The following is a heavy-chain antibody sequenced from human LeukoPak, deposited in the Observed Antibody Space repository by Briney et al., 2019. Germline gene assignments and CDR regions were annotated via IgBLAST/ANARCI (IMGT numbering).Heavy chain of an antibody. Sequence: PSETLSLTCTVSGGSISSGGYYWSWIRQPPGKGLEWIGYIYHSGSTYYNPSLKSRVTISVDRSKNQFSLKLSSVTAADTAVYYCASSNAQLWSTFFDYWGQGTLVTVSS. J-gene: IGHJ4*02. CDR2: IYHSGST. CDR3: ASSNAQLWSTFFDY. CDR1: GGSISSGGYY. V-gene: IGHV4-30-2*01. D-gene: IGHD5-18*01.